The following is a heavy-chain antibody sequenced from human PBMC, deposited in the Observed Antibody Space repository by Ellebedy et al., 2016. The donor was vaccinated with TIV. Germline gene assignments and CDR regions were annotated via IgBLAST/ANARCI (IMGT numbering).Heavy chain of an antibody. CDR3: ATHGSAYSFAF. D-gene: IGHD2-21*01. J-gene: IGHJ4*02. CDR1: GASISSYY. CDR2: ITSSGYT. Sequence: MPSETLSLTCTVSGASISSYYWSWIRQPPGKGLEWIGYITSSGYTTYNPSLKSRVTISVDTSKNQFFLKLNSVTAADTAVYYCATHGSAYSFAFWGQGTLVTVSS. V-gene: IGHV4-59*01.